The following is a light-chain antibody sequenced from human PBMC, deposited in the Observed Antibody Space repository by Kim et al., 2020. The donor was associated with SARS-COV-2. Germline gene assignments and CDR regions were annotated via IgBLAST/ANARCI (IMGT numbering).Light chain of an antibody. J-gene: IGKJ5*01. V-gene: IGKV1-17*01. CDR2: GAS. CDR3: LQHSTYPIT. CDR1: QDISND. Sequence: ASVRDRVHLTWRASQDISNDLGWYQQNPGRAPKRLIYGASSLQSGVPSRFSGRGSGTEFTLTISSVQPEDFATYFCLQHSTYPITFGQGTRLEIK.